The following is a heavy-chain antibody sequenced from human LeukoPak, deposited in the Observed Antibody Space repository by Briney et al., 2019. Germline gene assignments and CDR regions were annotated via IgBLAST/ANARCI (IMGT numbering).Heavy chain of an antibody. Sequence: SETLSLTCTVSGGSIRSYYWSWIRQPPGKGLEWIGYIYYSGSTKYNPSLKSRVTISVDTSKNQFSLKLSSVTAADTAVYYWARYPGLEGTGSRGAFDYWGQGNLVTVSS. D-gene: IGHD3-10*01. CDR2: IYYSGST. CDR1: GGSIRSYY. J-gene: IGHJ4*02. CDR3: ARYPGLEGTGSRGAFDY. V-gene: IGHV4-59*01.